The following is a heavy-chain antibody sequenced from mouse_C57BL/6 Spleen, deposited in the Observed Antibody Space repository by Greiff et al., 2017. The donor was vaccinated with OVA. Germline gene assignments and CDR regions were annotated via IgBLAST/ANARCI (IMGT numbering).Heavy chain of an antibody. CDR2: IYPGDGDT. CDR1: GYAFSSYW. J-gene: IGHJ2*01. D-gene: IGHD2-5*01. Sequence: QVQLQQSGAELVKPGASVKISCKASGYAFSSYWMNWVKQRPGKGLEWIGQIYPGDGDTNYNGKFKGKATLTADKSSSTAYMQLSSLTSEDSAVYFCARWGFYSNQGYYFDYWGQGTTLTVSS. V-gene: IGHV1-80*01. CDR3: ARWGFYSNQGYYFDY.